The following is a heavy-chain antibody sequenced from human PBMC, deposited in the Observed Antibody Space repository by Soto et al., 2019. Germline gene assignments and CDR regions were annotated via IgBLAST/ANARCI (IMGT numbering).Heavy chain of an antibody. Sequence: GGSLRLSCAASGFTFSSYAMHWVRQAPGKGLEYVSAISSNGGSTYYANSVKGRFTISRDDSKNTLYLQMGSLRAEDMAVYYCARNNYYDSSGEGEELYYYYGMDVWGQGTTVTVSS. J-gene: IGHJ6*02. D-gene: IGHD3-22*01. V-gene: IGHV3-64*01. CDR2: ISSNGGST. CDR1: GFTFSSYA. CDR3: ARNNYYDSSGEGEELYYYYGMDV.